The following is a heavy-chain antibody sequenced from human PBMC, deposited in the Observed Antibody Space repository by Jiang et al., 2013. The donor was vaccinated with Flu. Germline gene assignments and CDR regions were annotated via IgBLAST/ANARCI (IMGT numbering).Heavy chain of an antibody. Sequence: GGSTSYAQKFQGRVTMTRDTSTSTVYMELSSLRSEDTAVYYCARGLYYDFWSGLSYYYYYGMDVWGQGTTVTVSS. J-gene: IGHJ6*02. D-gene: IGHD3-3*01. V-gene: IGHV1-46*01. CDR2: GGST. CDR3: ARGLYYDFWSGLSYYYYYGMDV.